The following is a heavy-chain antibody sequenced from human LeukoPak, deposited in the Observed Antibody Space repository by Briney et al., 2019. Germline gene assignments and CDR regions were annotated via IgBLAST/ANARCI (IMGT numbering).Heavy chain of an antibody. J-gene: IGHJ4*02. D-gene: IGHD6-13*01. CDR2: MNPNSGNT. CDR1: GYTFTSYD. V-gene: IGHV1-8*01. Sequence: ASVKVSCKASGYTFTSYDINWVRQATGQGLEWMGWMNPNSGNTGYAQKFQGRVTMTRNTSISTAYMELSSLRSEDTAVYYCARGGQQLESSHFDYWGQGTLVIVSS. CDR3: ARGGQQLESSHFDY.